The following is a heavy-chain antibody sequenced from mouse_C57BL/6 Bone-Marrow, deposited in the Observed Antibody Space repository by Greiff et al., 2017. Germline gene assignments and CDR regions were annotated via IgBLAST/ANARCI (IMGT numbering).Heavy chain of an antibody. CDR3: VRQHYGSPHYYAMDY. Sequence: EVKLVESGGGLVQPKGSLKLSCAASGFSFNTYAMNWVRQAPGKGLEWVARIRSKSNNYATYYADSVKDRFTISRDDSESMLYLQMNNLKTEDTAMYYCVRQHYGSPHYYAMDYWGQGTSVTVSS. V-gene: IGHV10-1*01. J-gene: IGHJ4*01. CDR1: GFSFNTYA. D-gene: IGHD1-1*01. CDR2: IRSKSNNYAT.